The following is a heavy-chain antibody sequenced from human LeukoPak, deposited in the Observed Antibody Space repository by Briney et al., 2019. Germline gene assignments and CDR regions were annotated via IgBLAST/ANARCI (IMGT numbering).Heavy chain of an antibody. CDR2: IYYSGGT. D-gene: IGHD5-18*01. CDR3: ARGYTAMVTGAYFDY. V-gene: IGHV4-59*01. Sequence: SETLSLTCTVSGGSISSYYWSWIRQPPGKGLEWIGYIYYSGGTNYNPSLKSRVTISVDTSKNQFSLKLSSVTAADTAVYYCARGYTAMVTGAYFDYWGQGTLVTVSS. J-gene: IGHJ4*02. CDR1: GGSISSYY.